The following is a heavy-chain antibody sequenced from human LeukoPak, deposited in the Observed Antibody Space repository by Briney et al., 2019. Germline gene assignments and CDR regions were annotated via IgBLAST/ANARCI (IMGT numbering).Heavy chain of an antibody. V-gene: IGHV3-21*01. J-gene: IGHJ3*02. CDR3: ARGSYDSYAFDI. CDR1: GFTFSSYS. D-gene: IGHD3-22*01. CDR2: ISSSSSYI. Sequence: GGSLRLSCAASGFTFSSYSMNWVRQAPGKGLEWVSSISSSSSYIYYADSVKGRFTISRDNAKNSLYLQMNSLRAEDTAVYYCARGSYDSYAFDIWGQGTMVTVSS.